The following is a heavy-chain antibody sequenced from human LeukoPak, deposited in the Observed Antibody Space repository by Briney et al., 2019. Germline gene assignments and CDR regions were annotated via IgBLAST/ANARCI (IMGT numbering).Heavy chain of an antibody. CDR2: ISGGGGNT. CDR1: GFTFSSYA. D-gene: IGHD3-9*01. V-gene: IGHV3-23*01. Sequence: PGGSLRLSCADSGFTFSSYAMSWVRQAPGKGLEWVSAISGGGGNTYYADSVKGRFTISRDNSENTLYLQMNSLRAEDTAVYYCAKASYYDLLTRNDYWGQGTLVTVSS. J-gene: IGHJ4*02. CDR3: AKASYYDLLTRNDY.